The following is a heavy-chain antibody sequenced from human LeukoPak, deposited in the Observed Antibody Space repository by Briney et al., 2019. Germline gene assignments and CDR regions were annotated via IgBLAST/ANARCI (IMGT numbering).Heavy chain of an antibody. V-gene: IGHV1-46*01. D-gene: IGHD1-7*01. Sequence: ASVKVSCKASGYTFTLYYIHWVRQAPGQGLEWMGMINPGGGSTNYAQKFQGRVTITRDTSTSTVYMELSSLRSEDMAVYYCARAAWHNWNYGPFDYWGQGTLVTVSS. CDR1: GYTFTLYY. J-gene: IGHJ4*02. CDR2: INPGGGST. CDR3: ARAAWHNWNYGPFDY.